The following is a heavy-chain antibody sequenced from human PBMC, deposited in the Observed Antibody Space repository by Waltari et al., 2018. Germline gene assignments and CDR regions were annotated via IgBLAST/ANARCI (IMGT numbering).Heavy chain of an antibody. V-gene: IGHV4-59*01. D-gene: IGHD3-22*01. CDR1: GGSISSTY. J-gene: IGHJ3*02. CDR2: IYYSGST. CDR3: ARAYYYDSSGYLSDAFDI. Sequence: QVQLQESGPGLVKPSETLSLTCTVSGGSISSTYWSWIRQPPGKGLEWIGYIYYSGSTNYNPSLKSRVTISVDTSKNQFSLKLSSVTAADTAVYYCARAYYYDSSGYLSDAFDIWGQGTMVTVSS.